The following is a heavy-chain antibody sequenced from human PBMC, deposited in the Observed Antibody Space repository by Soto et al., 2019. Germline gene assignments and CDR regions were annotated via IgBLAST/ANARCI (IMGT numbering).Heavy chain of an antibody. J-gene: IGHJ4*02. D-gene: IGHD1-1*01. Sequence: SETLSLTCTVSGDSLTKNYRSWSMTNYYYWRWIRQTPGKGLEWIGYVESSGRTEYKPSLASRVTLSLDSSQNQFSLTLRSVTTADRALYFCASENWYVFDHWGQGTPVTVSS. CDR3: ASENWYVFDH. CDR1: GDSLTKNYRSWSMTNYYY. CDR2: VESSGRT. V-gene: IGHV4-61*08.